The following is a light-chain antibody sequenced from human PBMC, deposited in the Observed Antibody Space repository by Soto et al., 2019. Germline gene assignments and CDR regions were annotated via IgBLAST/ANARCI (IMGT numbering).Light chain of an antibody. CDR1: QSVLYNSNNKNY. V-gene: IGKV4-1*01. Sequence: DIVMTQSPDSLAVSLGERATINCKCSQSVLYNSNNKNYLAWYQQKPGQPPKLLIYWASTRESGVPDRFSGSGSGTDFTLIISSLQAEDVAVYYCQQYYSIPYTFGQGTKLEIK. CDR2: WAS. J-gene: IGKJ2*01. CDR3: QQYYSIPYT.